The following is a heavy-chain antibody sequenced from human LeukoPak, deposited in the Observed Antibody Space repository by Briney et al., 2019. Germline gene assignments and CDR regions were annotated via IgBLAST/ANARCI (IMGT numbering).Heavy chain of an antibody. CDR2: IYYTGST. Sequence: SETLSLTCSVSGGSLSSNSYYWGWIRQPPGKGLEWIGNIYYTGSTYYNPSLKSRGAISVDTSKNQFSLKLTSVTAADTAVYYCARASKLPGRSNAFDIWGQGTVVTVSS. CDR1: GGSLSSNSYY. CDR3: ARASKLPGRSNAFDI. V-gene: IGHV4-39*07. J-gene: IGHJ3*02. D-gene: IGHD1-7*01.